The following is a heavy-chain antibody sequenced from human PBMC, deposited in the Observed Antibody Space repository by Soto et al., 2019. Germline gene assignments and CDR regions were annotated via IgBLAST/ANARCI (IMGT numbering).Heavy chain of an antibody. CDR1: GGTFSTYT. V-gene: IGHV1-69*02. J-gene: IGHJ3*01. CDR2: IIPMLTVT. D-gene: IGHD2-2*01. Sequence: QVHLEQSGAEVKKPGSSVKVSCKAAGGTFSTYTLIWVRQAPGQGLEWMGRIIPMLTVTNSAQKFQGRVTLTADKSTSTAFMELTSLTSDDTAVYYCSIGSWSAETFDVWGHWTMVTVSS. CDR3: SIGSWSAETFDV.